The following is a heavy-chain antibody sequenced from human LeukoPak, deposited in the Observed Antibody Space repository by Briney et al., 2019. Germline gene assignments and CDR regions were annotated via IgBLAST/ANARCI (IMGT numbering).Heavy chain of an antibody. CDR3: AKDRGIQLWLYFDY. Sequence: GGSLRLSCAASGFTFSSYGMHWVRQAPGKGLEWVAFIRYDGSNKYYADSVKGRFTISRDNSKNTLYLQMNSLRAEDTAVYYCAKDRGIQLWLYFDYWGQGTLVTVSS. CDR1: GFTFSSYG. CDR2: IRYDGSNK. D-gene: IGHD5-18*01. V-gene: IGHV3-30*02. J-gene: IGHJ4*02.